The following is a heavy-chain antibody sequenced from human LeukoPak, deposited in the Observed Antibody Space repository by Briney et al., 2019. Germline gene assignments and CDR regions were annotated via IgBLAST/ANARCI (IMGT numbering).Heavy chain of an antibody. CDR2: ISGSGGST. CDR1: GFTFSSYA. V-gene: IGHV3-23*01. CDR3: ARDLADGDYAADY. Sequence: GGSLRLSCAASGFTFSSYAMSWVRQAPGKGLEWVSAISGSGGSTYYADSVKGRFTISRDNSKNTLYLQMNSLRAEDTAVYYCARDLADGDYAADYWGQGTLVTVSS. D-gene: IGHD4-17*01. J-gene: IGHJ4*02.